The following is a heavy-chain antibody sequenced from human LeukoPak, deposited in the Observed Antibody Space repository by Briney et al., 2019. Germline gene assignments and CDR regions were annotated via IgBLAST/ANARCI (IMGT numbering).Heavy chain of an antibody. J-gene: IGHJ5*02. CDR3: AKGSLGMGAGPIWFDP. D-gene: IGHD1-26*01. Sequence: GGSLRLSCAASGFTFSSYAMSWVRQAPGKGLEWVSAISGSGGSTYYADSVKGRFTISRDNSKNTLYLQMNSLRAEDTAVYYCAKGSLGMGAGPIWFDPWGQGTLVTVSS. CDR1: GFTFSSYA. CDR2: ISGSGGST. V-gene: IGHV3-23*01.